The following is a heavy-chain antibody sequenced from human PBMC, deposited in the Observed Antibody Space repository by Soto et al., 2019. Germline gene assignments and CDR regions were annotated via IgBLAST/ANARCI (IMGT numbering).Heavy chain of an antibody. D-gene: IGHD3-3*01. CDR1: GFTINRND. CDR2: MSFDGNHQ. Sequence: QVHLVESGGGVVQPGGALRPSCAASGFTINRNDMYWVRQAPGQGLAGVAVMSFDGNHQHFADSGKGRFTISRDNSKNTLSLEMNSLRRDDTAVYYCASCERFPRVGVDYHALDVWGQGTTVIVSS. J-gene: IGHJ6*02. V-gene: IGHV3-30*03. CDR3: ASCERFPRVGVDYHALDV.